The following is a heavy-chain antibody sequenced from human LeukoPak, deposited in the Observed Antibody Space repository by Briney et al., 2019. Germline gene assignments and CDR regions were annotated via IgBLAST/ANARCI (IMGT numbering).Heavy chain of an antibody. CDR2: INAGNGNT. CDR1: GYTFTIYA. J-gene: IGHJ4*02. CDR3: ARDYSGSPDC. V-gene: IGHV1-3*01. Sequence: ASVTVSFTASGYTFTIYAMHWVRQAPGQRLEWMGWINAGNGNTKYSQKFQGRVTITRDTSASTAYMELSSLRSEDTAVYYCARDYSGSPDCWGQGTLVTVSS. D-gene: IGHD1-26*01.